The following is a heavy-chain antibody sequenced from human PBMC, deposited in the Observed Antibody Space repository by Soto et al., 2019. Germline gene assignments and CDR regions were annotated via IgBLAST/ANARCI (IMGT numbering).Heavy chain of an antibody. V-gene: IGHV1-69*06. CDR2: IIPIFGTA. CDR3: ARANILTGRNDY. Sequence: WASVKVSCKASGGTFSSYAISWVRQAPGQGLEWMGGIIPIFGTANYAQKFQGRVTITADKSTSTAYMELSSLRSEDTAVYYCARANILTGRNDYWGQGTLVTVSS. D-gene: IGHD3-9*01. CDR1: GGTFSSYA. J-gene: IGHJ4*02.